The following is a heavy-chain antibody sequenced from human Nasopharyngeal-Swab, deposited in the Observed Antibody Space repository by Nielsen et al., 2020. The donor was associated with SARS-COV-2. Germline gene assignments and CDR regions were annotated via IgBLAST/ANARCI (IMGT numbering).Heavy chain of an antibody. CDR3: ARATGRRANDY. CDR1: GFTFSDYY. D-gene: IGHD1-1*01. Sequence: GESLKIFCAASGFTFSDYYMSWIRQAPGKGLEWVSYISSSGSTIYYADSVKGRFTISRDNAKNSLYLQMNSLRAEDTAVYYCARATGRRANDYWGQGTLVTVSS. V-gene: IGHV3-11*01. CDR2: ISSSGSTI. J-gene: IGHJ4*02.